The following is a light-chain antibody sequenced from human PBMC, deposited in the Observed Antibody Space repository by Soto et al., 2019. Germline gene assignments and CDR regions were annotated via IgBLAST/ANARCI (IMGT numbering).Light chain of an antibody. CDR3: MQVLQTPLT. CDR2: LGS. Sequence: DIVMTQSPLSLPVTPGEPASISCRSSQSLLYSNGYNYVDWYLQKPGQPPQLLIFLGSSRASGVPHRFNGSGSGTDFTLRITTVEAEDVGVYYCMQVLQTPLTFGGGTKMDIK. V-gene: IGKV2-28*01. CDR1: QSLLYSNGYNY. J-gene: IGKJ4*01.